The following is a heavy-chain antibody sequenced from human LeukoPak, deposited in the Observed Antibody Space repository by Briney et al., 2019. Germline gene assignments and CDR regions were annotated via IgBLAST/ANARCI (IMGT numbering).Heavy chain of an antibody. CDR2: IIPIFGTA. Sequence: SVKVSCKASGGTFSSYAISWVRQAPGQGLEWMGGIIPIFGTANYAQKFQGRVTITADKSTSTAYMELSSLRSEDTAVYYCARDHQYGDYDGTFDYWGQGTLVTVSS. CDR3: ARDHQYGDYDGTFDY. CDR1: GGTFSSYA. J-gene: IGHJ4*02. D-gene: IGHD4-17*01. V-gene: IGHV1-69*06.